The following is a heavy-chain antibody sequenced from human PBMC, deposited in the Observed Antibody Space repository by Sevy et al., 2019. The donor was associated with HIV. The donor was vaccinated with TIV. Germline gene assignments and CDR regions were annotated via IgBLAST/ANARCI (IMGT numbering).Heavy chain of an antibody. CDR3: AGERYLGGVGGSGGMGV. V-gene: IGHV4-31*03. CDR2: IYYSGST. Sequence: SETLSLTCTVSGGSISSGGYYWSWIRQHPGKGLEWIGYIYYSGSTYYNPSLKSRVTISVDTSKNQFSLKLSAVTAADTAGYYCAGERYLGGVGGSGGMGVWGQGTTVTVSS. J-gene: IGHJ6*02. CDR1: GGSISSGGYY. D-gene: IGHD3-16*01.